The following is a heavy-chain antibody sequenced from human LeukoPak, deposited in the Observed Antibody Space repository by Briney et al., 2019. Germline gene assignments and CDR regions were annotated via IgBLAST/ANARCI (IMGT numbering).Heavy chain of an antibody. CDR1: GGTFSSYA. CDR2: ITPIFGTA. J-gene: IGHJ4*02. V-gene: IGHV1-69*05. CDR3: ARGVVGYCSGGSCFHYFDY. D-gene: IGHD2-15*01. Sequence: ASVKVSCKASGGTFSSYAISWVRQAPGQGLEWMGRITPIFGTANYAQKFQGRVTITTDESTSTAYMELSSLRSEDTAVYYCARGVVGYCSGGSCFHYFDYWGQGTLVTVSS.